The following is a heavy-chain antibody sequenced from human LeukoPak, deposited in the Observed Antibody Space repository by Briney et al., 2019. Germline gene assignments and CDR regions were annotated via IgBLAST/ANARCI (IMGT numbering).Heavy chain of an antibody. CDR1: GYIFTDYY. CDR2: INPNSGGT. Sequence: GASVKVSCKASGYIFTDYYMHWVRQAPGQELGWMGRINPNSGGTNYAQKFQGRVTMTEDTSTDTAYMELSSLRSEDTAVYYCATSNPYLGYCSSTSCYSHWGQGTLVTVSS. J-gene: IGHJ4*02. D-gene: IGHD2-2*01. V-gene: IGHV1/OR15-1*04. CDR3: ATSNPYLGYCSSTSCYSH.